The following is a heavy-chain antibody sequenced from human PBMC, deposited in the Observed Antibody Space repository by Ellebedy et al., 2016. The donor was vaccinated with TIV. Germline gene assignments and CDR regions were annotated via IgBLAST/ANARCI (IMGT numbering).Heavy chain of an antibody. V-gene: IGHV3-7*03. J-gene: IGHJ4*02. D-gene: IGHD1-1*01. CDR1: GFIISGDW. CDR2: INPDGSAE. Sequence: PGGSLRLSCAASGFIISGDWMSWVRQAPGKGLEWVAHINPDGSAEYYVDSVKGRFTISRDNAKRSLFLQMNSLRVDDTAVYYCSSWKYWGQGALVTVSS. CDR3: SSWKY.